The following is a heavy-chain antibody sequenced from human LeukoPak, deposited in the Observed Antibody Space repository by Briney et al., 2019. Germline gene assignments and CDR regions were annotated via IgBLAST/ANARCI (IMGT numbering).Heavy chain of an antibody. Sequence: PGGSLRLSCAASELTFSGYWMNWVRQAPGKGLQWVGNIRQDGGQTHYSDSVKGRFTISRDNAKRSLYLQMNSLRAEDTAVYYCARNSGSYYRGAFDIWGQGTMVTVSS. V-gene: IGHV3-7*01. J-gene: IGHJ3*02. CDR3: ARNSGSYYRGAFDI. CDR1: ELTFSGYW. CDR2: IRQDGGQT. D-gene: IGHD1-26*01.